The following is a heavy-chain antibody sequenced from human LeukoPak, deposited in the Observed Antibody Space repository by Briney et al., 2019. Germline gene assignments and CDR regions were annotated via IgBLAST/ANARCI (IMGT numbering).Heavy chain of an antibody. CDR1: GGSFSGYY. J-gene: IGHJ4*02. CDR2: INHSGST. CDR3: ARGPVGATRHFDY. D-gene: IGHD1-26*01. V-gene: IGHV4-34*01. Sequence: SETLSLTCAVYGGSFSGYYWSWIRQPPGKGLEWIGEINHSGSTNYNPSLKSRVTISVDTSKNQFSLKMSSVTAADTAVYYCARGPVGATRHFDYWGQGTLVTVSP.